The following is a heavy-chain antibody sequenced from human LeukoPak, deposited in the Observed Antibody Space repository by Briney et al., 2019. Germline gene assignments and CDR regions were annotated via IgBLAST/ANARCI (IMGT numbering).Heavy chain of an antibody. Sequence: GGSLRLSCAASGFTFSRHGMHWVRQAPGKGLEWVAFIRYDGSNKYYADSVKGRFTISRDNSKNTFYLQMNSLRAEDTAVYYCAREPIVGVHFDYWGQGTLVTVSS. V-gene: IGHV3-30*02. CDR2: IRYDGSNK. CDR3: AREPIVGVHFDY. J-gene: IGHJ4*02. CDR1: GFTFSRHG. D-gene: IGHD1-26*01.